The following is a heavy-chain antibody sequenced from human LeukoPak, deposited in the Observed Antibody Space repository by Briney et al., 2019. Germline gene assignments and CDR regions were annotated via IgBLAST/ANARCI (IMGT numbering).Heavy chain of an antibody. Sequence: ASVKVSCKTSGYTFTSYGITWVRQAPGQGLEWMGWISTKNGKTDYAQKLQGRVTMTTDTSTSTAYMELRSLRSDDTAVYYCATGLPNKYYDILTGYSARGFGYWGQGTLVTVSS. J-gene: IGHJ4*02. CDR2: ISTKNGKT. CDR1: GYTFTSYG. CDR3: ATGLPNKYYDILTGYSARGFGY. D-gene: IGHD3-9*01. V-gene: IGHV1-18*01.